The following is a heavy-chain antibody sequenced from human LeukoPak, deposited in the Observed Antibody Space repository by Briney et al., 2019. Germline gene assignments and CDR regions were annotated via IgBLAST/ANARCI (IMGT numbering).Heavy chain of an antibody. Sequence: SETLSLTCAVYGGSFSGYYWSWIRQPPGKGLEWIGEINHSGSTNYNPSLKSRVTISVDTSKNQFSLKLSSVTAAGTAVYYCARAGLFTALPMAIDYWGQGTLVTVSS. V-gene: IGHV4-34*01. CDR1: GGSFSGYY. CDR3: ARAGLFTALPMAIDY. CDR2: INHSGST. J-gene: IGHJ4*02. D-gene: IGHD5-24*01.